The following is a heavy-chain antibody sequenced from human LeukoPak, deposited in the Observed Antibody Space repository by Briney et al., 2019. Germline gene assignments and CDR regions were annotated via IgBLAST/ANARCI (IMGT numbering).Heavy chain of an antibody. Sequence: GGSLRLSCAASGFTFDDYGMSWVRQAPGKGLEWVSGINWNGGSTGYADSVKGRFTISRDNAKNSLYLQMNSLRDEDTALYYCARSSHYYDRAFHFDYWGQGTLVTDSS. CDR2: INWNGGST. D-gene: IGHD3-22*01. CDR3: ARSSHYYDRAFHFDY. CDR1: GFTFDDYG. V-gene: IGHV3-20*04. J-gene: IGHJ4*02.